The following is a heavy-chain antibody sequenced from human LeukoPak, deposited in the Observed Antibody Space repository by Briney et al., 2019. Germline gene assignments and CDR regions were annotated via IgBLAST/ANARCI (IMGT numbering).Heavy chain of an antibody. Sequence: GRSLRLSCAASGFTFSSYGMTWVRQAPGKGLEWVAVISYDGSNKYYADSVKGRFTISRDNSKNTLYLQMNSLRAEDTAVYYCAKDVRYCSGGSCFRYYYYGMDVWGQGTTVTVSS. CDR2: ISYDGSNK. CDR3: AKDVRYCSGGSCFRYYYYGMDV. J-gene: IGHJ6*02. CDR1: GFTFSSYG. D-gene: IGHD2-15*01. V-gene: IGHV3-30*18.